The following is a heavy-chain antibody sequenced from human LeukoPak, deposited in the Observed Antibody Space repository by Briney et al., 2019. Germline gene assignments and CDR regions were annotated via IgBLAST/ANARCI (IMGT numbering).Heavy chain of an antibody. CDR3: ARDPGYFGYYYYMDV. CDR1: GGTFSSYA. V-gene: IGHV1-69*06. Sequence: SVKVSCKASGGTFSSYAISWVRQAPGQGLEWMGGIIPIFGTANYAQKFQGRVTITADKSTSTAYMELSSLRSDDTAVYYCARDPGYFGYYYYMDVWGKGSTVTVSS. J-gene: IGHJ6*03. CDR2: IIPIFGTA. D-gene: IGHD2/OR15-2a*01.